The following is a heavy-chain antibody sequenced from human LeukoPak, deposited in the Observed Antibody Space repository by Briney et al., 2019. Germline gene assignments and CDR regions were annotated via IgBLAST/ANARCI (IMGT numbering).Heavy chain of an antibody. CDR3: ARDYAFDI. J-gene: IGHJ3*02. Sequence: SETLSLTCTVSGDSISSFYWSWIRQPPGKGLEWIGYIYYIGSTNYNPSLKSRVAISVDTSKNQFSLKLSSVTAADTAVYYCARDYAFDIWGQGTMVAVSS. CDR2: IYYIGST. V-gene: IGHV4-59*01. CDR1: GDSISSFY.